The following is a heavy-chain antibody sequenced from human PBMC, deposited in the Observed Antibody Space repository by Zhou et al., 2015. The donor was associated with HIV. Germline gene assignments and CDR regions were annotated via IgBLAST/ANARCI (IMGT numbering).Heavy chain of an antibody. CDR3: TRDPWITRDAFDI. Sequence: EVQLVESGGGFVKPGGSLRLSCAASGVTFNYAWLSWVRQAPGKGLEWVGRIKSNADGGTTDYAAPVKDRFTISRDDAKNIAYLQMNSLKTEDSAVYYCTRDPWITRDAFDIWGQGTMVTVSS. CDR2: IKSNADGGTT. D-gene: IGHD1-14*01. J-gene: IGHJ3*02. V-gene: IGHV3-15*01. CDR1: GVTFNYAW.